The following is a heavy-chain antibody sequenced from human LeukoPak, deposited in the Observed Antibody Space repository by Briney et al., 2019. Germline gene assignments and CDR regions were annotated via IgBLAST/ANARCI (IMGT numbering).Heavy chain of an antibody. CDR3: ARGDYGDLGYFDY. CDR2: ISSSSSYI. J-gene: IGHJ4*02. Sequence: GGSLRLSCAASGFTFSSYSMNWVRQAPGKGLEWVSSISSSSSYIYYADSVKGRFTISRDNAKNSLYLQMNSLRAEDTAVYFCARGDYGDLGYFDYWGQGTLVTVSS. CDR1: GFTFSSYS. D-gene: IGHD4-17*01. V-gene: IGHV3-21*01.